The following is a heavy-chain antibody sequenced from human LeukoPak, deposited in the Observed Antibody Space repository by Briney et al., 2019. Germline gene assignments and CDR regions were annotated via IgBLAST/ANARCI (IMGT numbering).Heavy chain of an antibody. V-gene: IGHV4-61*02. D-gene: IGHD3-10*01. CDR1: GGSISSGSYY. CDR2: IYTSGST. Sequence: SQTLTLTCTVSGGSISSGSYYWSWIRQPAGKGLEWIGRIYTSGSTNYNPSLKSRVTISVDTSKNQFSLKLSSVTAADTAVYYCARGAGAFDYWGQGTLVTVSS. CDR3: ARGAGAFDY. J-gene: IGHJ4*02.